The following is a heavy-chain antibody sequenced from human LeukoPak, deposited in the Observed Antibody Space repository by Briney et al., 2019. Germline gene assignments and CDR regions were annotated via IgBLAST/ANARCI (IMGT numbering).Heavy chain of an antibody. V-gene: IGHV4-61*01. CDR2: SQNSGCT. D-gene: IGHD6-13*01. CDR1: GGSLSSAHG. J-gene: IGHJ5*02. CDR3: ARDKYSSTWHGWFDP. Sequence: SETLSLTCTVSGGSLSSAHGWSWIRQPPGKGLEWIGYSQNSGCTNCNPSLKSRVTISVDTSKNQFSLKLSSVTAADTAVYFCARDKYSSTWHGWFDPWGQGTLVTVSS.